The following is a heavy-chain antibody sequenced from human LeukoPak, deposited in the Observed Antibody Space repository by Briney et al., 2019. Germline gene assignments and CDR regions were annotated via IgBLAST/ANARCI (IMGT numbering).Heavy chain of an antibody. J-gene: IGHJ6*04. Sequence: SETLSLTCTVSGGSISSDYGSWIPQPPGEGLEWIGYIYYSGGTNYNPSLKSRVTISVDTSKNQFSLKLSSVTAEDTAVYYCARSLLRYFDWPQYYYGMDVWGKGTTVTVSS. CDR3: ARSLLRYFDWPQYYYGMDV. V-gene: IGHV4-59*01. D-gene: IGHD3-9*01. CDR1: GGSISSDY. CDR2: IYYSGGT.